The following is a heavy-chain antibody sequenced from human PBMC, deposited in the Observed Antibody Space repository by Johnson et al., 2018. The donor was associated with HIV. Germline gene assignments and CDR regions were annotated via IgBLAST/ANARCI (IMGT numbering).Heavy chain of an antibody. J-gene: IGHJ3*02. CDR1: GFTVTSTY. V-gene: IGHV3-53*01. D-gene: IGHD5-24*01. CDR2: IYSGGNT. CDR3: ARSPVWLRGFDI. Sequence: MQLVESGGGLIQPGGSLRLSCAASGFTVTSTYMSWVRQAPGKGLEWVSVIYSGGNTYYADSVKGRCTISRDNSRNILYLQMNNLRAEDTAVYYCARSPVWLRGFDIWGQGTMVTVSS.